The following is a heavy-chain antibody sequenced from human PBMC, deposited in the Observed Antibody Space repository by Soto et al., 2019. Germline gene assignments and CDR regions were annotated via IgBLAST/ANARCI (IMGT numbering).Heavy chain of an antibody. CDR1: GFSFKDYG. D-gene: IGHD6-19*01. V-gene: IGHV3-33*01. J-gene: IGHJ4*02. Sequence: PGGSLRLSCAASGFSFKDYGMHWVRQAPGKGLEWVAIIWYDGSNKYYAESVKGRFTISRDNFKNILYLQMSSLRVDDTAVYYCARGWYRSGGDFDSWGQGTLVTVSS. CDR2: IWYDGSNK. CDR3: ARGWYRSGGDFDS.